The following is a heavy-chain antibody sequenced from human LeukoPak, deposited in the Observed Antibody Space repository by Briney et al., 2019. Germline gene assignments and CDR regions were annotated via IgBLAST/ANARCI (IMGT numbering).Heavy chain of an antibody. CDR3: ARDADYYDTSFDP. V-gene: IGHV1-2*02. CDR2: INPNSGGT. CDR1: GYTFTGYY. Sequence: ASVKVSCKASGYTFTGYYMHWVRQAPGQGLEWMGWINPNSGGTNYAQKFQGRVTMTRDTSISTAYMELSRLRSDDTAVYYCARDADYYDTSFDPWGQGTLVTVSS. D-gene: IGHD3-22*01. J-gene: IGHJ5*02.